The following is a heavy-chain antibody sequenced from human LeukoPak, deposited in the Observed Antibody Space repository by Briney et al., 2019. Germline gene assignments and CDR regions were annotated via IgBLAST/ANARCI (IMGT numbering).Heavy chain of an antibody. D-gene: IGHD1-26*01. V-gene: IGHV4-4*07. CDR2: IYTSGYT. Sequence: PSETLSLTCTVSGPGGSISSYYWSWIRQPAGKGLEWIGRIYTSGYTNYNPSLKSRVTMSVDTSKNQFSLKLSSVTAADTAVYYCARGLLGITMMAFDIWGQGTMVTVSS. CDR1: GPGGSISSYY. CDR3: ARGLLGITMMAFDI. J-gene: IGHJ3*02.